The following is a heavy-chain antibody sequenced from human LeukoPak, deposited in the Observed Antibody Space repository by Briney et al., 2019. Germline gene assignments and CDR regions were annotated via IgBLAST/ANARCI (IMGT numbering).Heavy chain of an antibody. D-gene: IGHD6-19*01. CDR1: GYTFTGYY. Sequence: ASVTVSCKASGYTFTGYYMHWVRQAPGQGLEWMGRINPNSGGTNYAQKFQGRVTMTRDTSISTAYMELSRLRSDDTAVYYCARGPSGSGWHNWFDPWGQGTLVTVSS. V-gene: IGHV1-2*06. CDR2: INPNSGGT. J-gene: IGHJ5*02. CDR3: ARGPSGSGWHNWFDP.